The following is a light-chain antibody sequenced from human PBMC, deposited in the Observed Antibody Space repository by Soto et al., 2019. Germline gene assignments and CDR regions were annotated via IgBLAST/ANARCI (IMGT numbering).Light chain of an antibody. V-gene: IGKV3D-15*01. CDR2: GAS. CDR1: QSVSNN. CDR3: QQYNNWPWT. J-gene: IGKJ1*01. Sequence: IVFTQSPGTLSLSPLEISTLSCRASQSVSNNYLAWYQQKPGQAPRLLIYGASNRATGIPDRFSGSGSGTEFSLTISSLQSEDFAVYYCQQYNNWPWTFGQGTKVDIK.